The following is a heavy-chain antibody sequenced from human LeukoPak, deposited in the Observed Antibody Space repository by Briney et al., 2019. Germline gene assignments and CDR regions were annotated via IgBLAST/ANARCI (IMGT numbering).Heavy chain of an antibody. J-gene: IGHJ4*02. CDR1: GVSIKTSF. Sequence: SETLSLTCTVPGVSIKTSFWSWIPQPPGKGLEWIGYVYYNGITNYNPSLKSRVSISLDTSKNQFSLRLNSVTAAETAVYYCASQLGGTTFHWGQGTLVTVSS. V-gene: IGHV4-59*01. D-gene: IGHD1/OR15-1a*01. CDR2: VYYNGIT. CDR3: ASQLGGTTFH.